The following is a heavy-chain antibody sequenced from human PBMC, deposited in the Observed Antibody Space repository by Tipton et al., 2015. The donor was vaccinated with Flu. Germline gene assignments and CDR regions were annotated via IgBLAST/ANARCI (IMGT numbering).Heavy chain of an antibody. CDR2: ISYSGST. CDR1: GGSVSSAGYY. V-gene: IGHV4-61*08. CDR3: ARMRARDCTLGVCYLWYFEL. J-gene: IGHJ2*01. Sequence: TLSLTCTVSGGSVSSAGYYWTWIRQPPGKGLEYIGQISYSGSTNNNPSLKSRVTISVDTSKNQFSLQLTSVTAADTAVYYCARMRARDCTLGVCYLWYFELWGRGTLVTVSS. D-gene: IGHD2-21*01.